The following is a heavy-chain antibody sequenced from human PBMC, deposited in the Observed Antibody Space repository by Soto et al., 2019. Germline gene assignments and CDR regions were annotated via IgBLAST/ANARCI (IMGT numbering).Heavy chain of an antibody. J-gene: IGHJ4*02. V-gene: IGHV3-11*01. Sequence: GGSLRLSCAASGFTFGDYYMSWIRQAPGKGLEWVSYISSSGSNTYYAESMKGRFRISRDSANNSLYLQMNSLRAEDTAVYYCARAPKGGVFDFWGQGALVTVSS. D-gene: IGHD3-16*01. CDR1: GFTFGDYY. CDR2: ISSSGSNT. CDR3: ARAPKGGVFDF.